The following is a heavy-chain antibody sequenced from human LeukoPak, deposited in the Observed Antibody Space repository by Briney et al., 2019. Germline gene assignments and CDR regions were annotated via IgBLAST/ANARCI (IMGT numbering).Heavy chain of an antibody. V-gene: IGHV4-59*01. J-gene: IGHJ3*02. CDR3: AQQVVGKSDTFDI. CDR1: GASIRSFY. CDR2: ISYSGST. D-gene: IGHD6-13*01. Sequence: SETLSLTCSVPGASIRSFYWSWLRQPPGEGLEWIGYISYSGSTKYNPSLKSRATMSADTSKSQLSLRLDSVTAADTAVYFCAQQVVGKSDTFDIWGQGTMVTVSS.